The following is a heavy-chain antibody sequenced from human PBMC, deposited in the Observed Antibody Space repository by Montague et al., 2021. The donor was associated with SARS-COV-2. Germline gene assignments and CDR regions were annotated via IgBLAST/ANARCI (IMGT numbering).Heavy chain of an antibody. CDR3: ARTSASSDY. D-gene: IGHD1-26*01. V-gene: IGHV6-1*01. Sequence: MTYYRSKKKNDYAVSVKSRITINPDTSKNQISLQLNSVTPEDTAVYQCARTSASSDYWGQGTLVTVSS. J-gene: IGHJ4*02. CDR2: TYYRSKKKN.